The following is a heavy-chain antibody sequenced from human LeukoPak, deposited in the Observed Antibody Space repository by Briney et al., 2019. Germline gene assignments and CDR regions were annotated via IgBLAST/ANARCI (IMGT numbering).Heavy chain of an antibody. CDR2: IKEDGSEK. CDR3: ASGVVVVAPDTFDI. Sequence: GGSLRLSCAASGFTFSSYWMSWVRQAPGKGLEWVANIKEDGSEKYYVDSVKGRFTISRDNAKNSLYLQMNSLRAEDTAVYYCASGVVVVAPDTFDIWGQGTMVTVSS. V-gene: IGHV3-7*01. CDR1: GFTFSSYW. D-gene: IGHD2-15*01. J-gene: IGHJ3*02.